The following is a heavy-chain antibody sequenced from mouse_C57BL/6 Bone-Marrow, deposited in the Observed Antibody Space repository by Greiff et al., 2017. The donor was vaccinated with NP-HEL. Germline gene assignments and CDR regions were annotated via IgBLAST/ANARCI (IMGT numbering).Heavy chain of an antibody. CDR3: ARIELRYFDY. J-gene: IGHJ2*01. D-gene: IGHD1-1*01. V-gene: IGHV1-64*01. Sequence: QVQLQQPGAELVKPGASVKLSCKASGYTFTSYWMHWVQQRPGQGLEWIGMIHPNSGSTNYNEKFKSKATLTVDKSSSTAYMQLSSLTSEESAFYYCARIELRYFDYWGQGTTLTVSS. CDR1: GYTFTSYW. CDR2: IHPNSGST.